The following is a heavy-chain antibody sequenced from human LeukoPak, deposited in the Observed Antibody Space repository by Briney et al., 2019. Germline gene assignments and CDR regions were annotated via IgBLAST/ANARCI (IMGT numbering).Heavy chain of an antibody. J-gene: IGHJ4*02. V-gene: IGHV4-38-2*02. Sequence: SETLSLTCTVSGYSISSGYYWGWIRQPPGKGLEWIGSIYHSGSTYYNPSLKSRVTISVDTSKNQFSLKLSSVTAADTAVYYCARQGDRHDFWSGYSDYWGQGTLVTVSS. CDR3: ARQGDRHDFWSGYSDY. CDR1: GYSISSGYY. D-gene: IGHD3-3*01. CDR2: IYHSGST.